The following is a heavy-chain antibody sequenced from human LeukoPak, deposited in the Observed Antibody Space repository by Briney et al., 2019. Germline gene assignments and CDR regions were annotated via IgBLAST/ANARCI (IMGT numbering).Heavy chain of an antibody. J-gene: IGHJ4*02. D-gene: IGHD3-10*01. CDR2: IPYDGSDK. CDR3: AKDLRYYGSGSYCLFDY. CDR1: GFTFSSYG. Sequence: GGSLRLSCAASGFTFSSYGIHWVRQAPGKGLEWVAFIPYDGSDKYYADSVKGRFTTSRDNSKNTLYLQMNSLRAEDTAVYYCAKDLRYYGSGSYCLFDYWGQGTLVTVSS. V-gene: IGHV3-30*02.